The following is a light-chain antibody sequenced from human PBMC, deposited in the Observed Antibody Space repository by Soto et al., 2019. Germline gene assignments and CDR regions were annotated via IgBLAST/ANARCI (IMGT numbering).Light chain of an antibody. CDR2: DVT. CDR3: CSYAGTYTYV. CDR1: SGDVGAYNY. J-gene: IGLJ1*01. Sequence: QSALTQPRSVSGSPGQSVTISCTGTSGDVGAYNYVSWCQLHPGKAPKLIIYDVTKRPSGVPDRFSGSKSGNTASLTISGLRAEDEAEYYCCSYAGTYTYVFGTGTKLTVL. V-gene: IGLV2-11*01.